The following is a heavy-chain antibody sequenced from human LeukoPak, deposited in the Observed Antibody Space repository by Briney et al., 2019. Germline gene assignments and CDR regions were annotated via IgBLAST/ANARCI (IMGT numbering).Heavy chain of an antibody. CDR2: IYHSGST. J-gene: IGHJ5*02. CDR3: ARGGSSWYARWFDP. D-gene: IGHD6-13*01. Sequence: PSETLSLTCTVSGYSISSGYYWGWIRQPPGKGLEWIGSIYHSGSTYYNPSLKSRVTISVDTSKNQFSLKLSSVTAADTAVYYCARGGSSWYARWFDPWGQGTLVTVSS. V-gene: IGHV4-38-2*02. CDR1: GYSISSGYY.